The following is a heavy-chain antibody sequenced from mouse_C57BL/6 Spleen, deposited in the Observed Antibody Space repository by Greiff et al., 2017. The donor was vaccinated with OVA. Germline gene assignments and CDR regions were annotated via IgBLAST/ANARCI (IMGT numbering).Heavy chain of an antibody. CDR1: GFTFTDYY. J-gene: IGHJ4*01. V-gene: IGHV7-3*01. Sequence: EVQLVESGGGLVQPGGSLSLSCAASGFTFTDYYMSWVRQPPGKALEWLGFIRNKANGYTTEYSASVKGRFTISRDNSQSILYLQMNALRAEDSATYYWARGGGYYAMDYWGQGTSVTVSS. CDR3: ARGGGYYAMDY. CDR2: IRNKANGYTT.